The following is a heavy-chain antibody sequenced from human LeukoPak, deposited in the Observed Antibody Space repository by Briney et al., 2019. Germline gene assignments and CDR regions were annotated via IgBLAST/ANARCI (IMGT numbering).Heavy chain of an antibody. D-gene: IGHD6-6*01. CDR2: IYYSGST. V-gene: IGHV4-59*11. Sequence: PSETLSLTCTVSGGSISSHYWSWVRQPPGKGLEWIGYIYYSGSTNYNPSLKSRVTISVDASKSQFSLKLSSVTAADTAVYYCARGSSSSGVDYFDYWGQGTLVTVSS. CDR3: ARGSSSSGVDYFDY. CDR1: GGSISSHY. J-gene: IGHJ4*02.